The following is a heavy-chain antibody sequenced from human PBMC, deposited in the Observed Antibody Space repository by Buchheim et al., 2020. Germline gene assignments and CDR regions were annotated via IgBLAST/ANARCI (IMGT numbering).Heavy chain of an antibody. CDR1: GFTFSDYY. V-gene: IGHV3-11*01. J-gene: IGHJ4*02. CDR3: ARVAWGGYRYKLDS. D-gene: IGHD3-16*02. CDR2: ISSSGGTK. Sequence: QVQLVESGGGLVKPGGSLRLFCAASGFTFSDYYMSWIRQAPGKGLEWVSHISSSGGTKFYRDSVKGRFTISRDNAKNSLYLQMTSLRVEDAAVYYCARVAWGGYRYKLDSWGQGTL.